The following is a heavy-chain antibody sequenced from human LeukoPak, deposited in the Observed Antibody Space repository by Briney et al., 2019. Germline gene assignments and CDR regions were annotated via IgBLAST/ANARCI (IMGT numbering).Heavy chain of an antibody. D-gene: IGHD2-15*01. CDR2: IYHSGST. CDR3: GGCYSAGVRYYYYYYMDV. J-gene: IGHJ6*03. V-gene: IGHV4-30-2*01. CDR1: GGSISSGGYY. Sequence: PSETLSLTCTVSGGSISSGGYYWSWIRQPPGKGLEWIGYIYHSGSTYYNPSLKSRVIISVDRSKNQFSLKLSSVTAADTAVYYCGGCYSAGVRYYYYYYMDVWGKGTTVTVSS.